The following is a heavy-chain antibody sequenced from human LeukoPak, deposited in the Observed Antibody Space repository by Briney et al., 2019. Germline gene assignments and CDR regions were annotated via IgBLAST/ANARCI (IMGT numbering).Heavy chain of an antibody. CDR3: AKVDGYCSGGNCYPGGTCWFDP. CDR2: ISTIDGRT. V-gene: IGHV3-23*01. CDR1: GFTFSNSA. D-gene: IGHD2-15*01. Sequence: GVSLRLSCAASGFTFSNSAMGWVRQAPGQGLEWVSAISTIDGRTFYADSVKGRFTISRDNSKNTVDLQMNNLRAEDTAGYYCAKVDGYCSGGNCYPGGTCWFDPWGQGALVTVSS. J-gene: IGHJ5*02.